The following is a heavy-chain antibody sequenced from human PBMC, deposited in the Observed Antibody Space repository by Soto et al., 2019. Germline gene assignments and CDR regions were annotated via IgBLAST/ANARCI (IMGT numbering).Heavy chain of an antibody. J-gene: IGHJ6*03. V-gene: IGHV3-23*01. D-gene: IGHD6-6*01. Sequence: GGSLRLSCAASGFTFSSYAMSWVRQAPGKGLEWVSAISGSGGSTYYADSVKGRFTISRDNSKNTLYLQMNSLRAEDTAVYYCARDKATGSSVGYYYMAVWGKGTTVTVSS. CDR1: GFTFSSYA. CDR3: ARDKATGSSVGYYYMAV. CDR2: ISGSGGST.